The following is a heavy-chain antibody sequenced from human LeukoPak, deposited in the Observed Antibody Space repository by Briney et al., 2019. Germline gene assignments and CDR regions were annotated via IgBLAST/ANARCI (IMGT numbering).Heavy chain of an antibody. CDR3: ARDYGGNQYYFDY. D-gene: IGHD4-23*01. J-gene: IGHJ4*02. Sequence: ASVKVSCKASGYTFTGYYMHWVRQAPGQGLERMGRINPNSGGTNYAQKFQGRVTMTRDTSISTAYMELSRLRSDDTAVYYCARDYGGNQYYFDYWGQGTLVTVSS. CDR2: INPNSGGT. CDR1: GYTFTGYY. V-gene: IGHV1-2*06.